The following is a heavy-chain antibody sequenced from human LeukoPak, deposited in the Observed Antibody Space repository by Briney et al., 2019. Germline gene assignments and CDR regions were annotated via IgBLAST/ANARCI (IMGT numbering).Heavy chain of an antibody. CDR3: ARDSSPGYYDYVWGTYPRY. Sequence: GESLRLSCATSGFTFSNYWMSWVRQAPGKGLEWVANIKQDGSEKYYVDSVKGRFTISRDNAKNSLYLQMNSLRAEDTAVYYCARDSSPGYYDYVWGTYPRYWGQGTLVTVSS. CDR1: GFTFSNYW. V-gene: IGHV3-7*05. J-gene: IGHJ4*02. D-gene: IGHD3-16*02. CDR2: IKQDGSEK.